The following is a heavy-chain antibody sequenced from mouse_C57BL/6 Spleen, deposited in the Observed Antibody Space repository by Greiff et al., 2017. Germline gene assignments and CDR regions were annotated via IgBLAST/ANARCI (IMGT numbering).Heavy chain of an antibody. CDR1: GYTFTSYW. CDR2: IDPSDSYT. D-gene: IGHD1-1*01. CDR3: ASYYYGSSDYYAMDY. Sequence: QVQLQQPGAELVMPGASVKLSCKASGYTFTSYWMHWVKQRPGQGLEWIGEIDPSDSYTNYNQKFKGKSTLTVDKSSSTAYMQLSSLTSEDSAVYYGASYYYGSSDYYAMDYWGQGTSVTVSA. V-gene: IGHV1-69*01. J-gene: IGHJ4*01.